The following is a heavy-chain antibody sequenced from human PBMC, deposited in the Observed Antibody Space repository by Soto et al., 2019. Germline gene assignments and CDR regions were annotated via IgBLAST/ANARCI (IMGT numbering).Heavy chain of an antibody. CDR2: ITYDGSNQ. Sequence: AGSLRLSCAASGFIFSSYTMHWVRQAPGKGLEWVGVITYDGSNQYYADSVKGRFTISRDNSRNMLFLQMNSLRPDDTAVYYCARAPSGSYPEFDYWRQGTLVTVSS. J-gene: IGHJ4*02. CDR1: GFIFSSYT. CDR3: ARAPSGSYPEFDY. D-gene: IGHD1-26*01. V-gene: IGHV3-30-3*01.